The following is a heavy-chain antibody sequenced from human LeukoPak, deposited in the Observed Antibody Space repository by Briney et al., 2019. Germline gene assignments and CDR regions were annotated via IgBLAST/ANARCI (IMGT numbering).Heavy chain of an antibody. CDR3: ARRDCVGDCYANWFDP. V-gene: IGHV1-46*01. J-gene: IGHJ5*02. CDR2: INPSGGST. Sequence: ASVKVSCKASGYTFTNYFMNWVRQAPGQGLEWMGIINPSGGSTGYAQKFQGRITMTTDMSTRTVYMEVSSLVSEDTAVYYCARRDCVGDCYANWFDPWGQGTLVTVSS. D-gene: IGHD2-21*02. CDR1: GYTFTNYF.